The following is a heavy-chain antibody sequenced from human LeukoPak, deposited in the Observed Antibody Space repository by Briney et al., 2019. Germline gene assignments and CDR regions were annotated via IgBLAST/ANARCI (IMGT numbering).Heavy chain of an antibody. CDR2: TNSGGSTT. J-gene: IGHJ4*02. V-gene: IGHV3-11*01. D-gene: IGHD2-2*01. Sequence: GGSLRLSCAASGFSFSDYYMSWIRQTPGKGLEWVSFTNSGGSTTYYADSVKGRFTISRDNSKNTLYLQMNSLRVEDTAVYYCTRDHITSWQIDFWGQGTMVTVSS. CDR1: GFSFSDYY. CDR3: TRDHITSWQIDF.